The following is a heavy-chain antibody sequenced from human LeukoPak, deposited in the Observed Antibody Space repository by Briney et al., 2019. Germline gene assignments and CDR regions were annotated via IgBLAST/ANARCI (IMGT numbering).Heavy chain of an antibody. V-gene: IGHV4-61*02. J-gene: IGHJ4*02. Sequence: SETLPLTCTVSGGSISSGSYYWSWIRQPAGKGLEWIGRIYTSGSTNYNPSLKSRVTISVDTSKNQFSLKLSSVTAADTAVYYCARESLIAVAGTAPDYWGQGTLVTVSS. D-gene: IGHD6-19*01. CDR2: IYTSGST. CDR3: ARESLIAVAGTAPDY. CDR1: GGSISSGSYY.